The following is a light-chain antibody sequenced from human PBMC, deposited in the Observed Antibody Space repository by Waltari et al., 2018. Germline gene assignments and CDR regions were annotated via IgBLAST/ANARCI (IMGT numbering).Light chain of an antibody. J-gene: IGLJ1*01. V-gene: IGLV2-14*01. Sequence: QSALTQPASVSGSPGQSITISCTGTSSDIGGYNYVSWYQQHPGQAPKLMLYDVSKRPSGVSNRFSGSKSGNTVSLTISGLQTVDEADYYCSSYTSSSSRVFGTGTKVTVL. CDR2: DVS. CDR1: SSDIGGYNY. CDR3: SSYTSSSSRV.